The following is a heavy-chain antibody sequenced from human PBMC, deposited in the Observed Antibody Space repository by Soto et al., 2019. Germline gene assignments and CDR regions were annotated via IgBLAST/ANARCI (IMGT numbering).Heavy chain of an antibody. CDR3: AKHAIPSSSWYHYGMDV. CDR1: GFTFSSYA. CDR2: ISGSGESI. Sequence: PGGSLRLSCAASGFTFSSYAMSWVRQAPGAGLEWVSGISGSGESIYYAESVKGRFTISRGDSKNTLYLQMNSLRAEDTGVYYCAKHAIPSSSWYHYGMDVWGQGTTVTVSS. D-gene: IGHD6-13*01. J-gene: IGHJ6*02. V-gene: IGHV3-23*01.